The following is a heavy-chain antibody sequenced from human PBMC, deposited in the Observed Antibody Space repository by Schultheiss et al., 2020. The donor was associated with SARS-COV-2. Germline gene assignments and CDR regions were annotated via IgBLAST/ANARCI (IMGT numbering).Heavy chain of an antibody. V-gene: IGHV3-30-3*01. Sequence: GSLRLSCAASGFTFSSYAMHWVRQAPGKGLEWVAVISYDGSNKYYADSVKGRFTISRDNSKNTLYLQMNSLRAEDTAVYYCAKVGGVSNGFDYYYGMDVWGQGTTVTVSS. CDR2: ISYDGSNK. CDR3: AKVGGVSNGFDYYYGMDV. D-gene: IGHD3-3*01. J-gene: IGHJ6*02. CDR1: GFTFSSYA.